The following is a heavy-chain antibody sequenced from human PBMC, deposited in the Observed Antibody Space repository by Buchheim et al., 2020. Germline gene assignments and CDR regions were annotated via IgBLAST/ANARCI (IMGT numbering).Heavy chain of an antibody. D-gene: IGHD3-22*01. CDR2: IYYSGST. Sequence: QVQLQESGPGLVKPSQTLSLTCTVSGGSISSGGYYWSWIRQHPGKGLEWIGYIYYSGSTYYNPSRKSRVTISVDTSKNQFSLKLSSVTAADTAVYYCARDVSRYYDSSGYYYYPYGMDVWGQGTT. CDR3: ARDVSRYYDSSGYYYYPYGMDV. CDR1: GGSISSGGYY. V-gene: IGHV4-31*03. J-gene: IGHJ6*02.